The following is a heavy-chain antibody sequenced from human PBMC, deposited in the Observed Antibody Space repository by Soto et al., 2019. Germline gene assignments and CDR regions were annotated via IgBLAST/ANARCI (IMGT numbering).Heavy chain of an antibody. J-gene: IGHJ4*02. CDR2: VSAYNGNT. CDR3: ARDRGTYYDYVWGSYRYPFDY. CDR1: GYTFTSYG. V-gene: IGHV1-18*01. D-gene: IGHD3-16*02. Sequence: ASVKVSCKASGYTFTSYGISWVLQAPGQGLEWMGWVSAYNGNTNYAQKLQGRVTMTTDTSTSTAYMELRSLRSDDTAVYYCARDRGTYYDYVWGSYRYPFDYWGQGTLVTVSS.